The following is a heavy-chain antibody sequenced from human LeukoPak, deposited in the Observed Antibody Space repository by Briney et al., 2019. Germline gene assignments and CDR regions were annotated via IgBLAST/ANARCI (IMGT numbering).Heavy chain of an antibody. J-gene: IGHJ4*02. V-gene: IGHV4-59*01. Sequence: KPSETLSLTCTVSGGSISSYYWSWIRQPPGRGLEWIGYIYYSGSTNYNPSLKSRVTISVDTSKNQFSLKLRSVTAADTAVYYCARETKTTRFVFDYWGQGTLVTVSS. CDR1: GGSISSYY. CDR2: IYYSGST. D-gene: IGHD1-1*01. CDR3: ARETKTTRFVFDY.